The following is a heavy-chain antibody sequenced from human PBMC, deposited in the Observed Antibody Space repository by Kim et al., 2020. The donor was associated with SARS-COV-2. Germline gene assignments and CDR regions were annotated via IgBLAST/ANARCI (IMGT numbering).Heavy chain of an antibody. CDR2: INPSVGST. CDR1: GYTFTSYY. V-gene: IGHV1-46*01. D-gene: IGHD3-22*01. Sequence: ASVKVSCKASGYTFTSYYMHWVRQAPGQGLEWMGLINPSVGSTSYAQKFQGRVTMTRDTSTSTVYMELSSLRSEDTAVYYCARERKSAPIYYYDSSGYHNGMDVWGQGTTVTVSS. CDR3: ARERKSAPIYYYDSSGYHNGMDV. J-gene: IGHJ6*02.